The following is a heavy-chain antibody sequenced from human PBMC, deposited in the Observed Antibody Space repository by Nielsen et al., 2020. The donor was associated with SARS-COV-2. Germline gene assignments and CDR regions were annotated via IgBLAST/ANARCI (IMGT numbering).Heavy chain of an antibody. V-gene: IGHV3-9*01. J-gene: IGHJ6*02. CDR3: AKDGRTGRSLGLFGMDV. D-gene: IGHD7-27*01. CDR1: GFSFNEYA. CDR2: ISRASGSI. Sequence: SLKISCAASGFSFNEYAMYWVRQAPGKGLEWVSGISRASGSIDYVDSVKGRFTISRDNAKNSLYLQMNSLRVEDTALYYCAKDGRTGRSLGLFGMDVWGQGTKVSVSS.